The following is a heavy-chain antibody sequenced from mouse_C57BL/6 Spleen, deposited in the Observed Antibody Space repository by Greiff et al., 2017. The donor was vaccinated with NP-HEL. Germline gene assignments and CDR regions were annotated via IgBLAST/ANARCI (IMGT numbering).Heavy chain of an antibody. V-gene: IGHV5-4*03. CDR3: ARNYGSSYVGYFDY. D-gene: IGHD1-1*01. CDR1: GFTFSSYA. Sequence: EVMLVESGGGLVKPGGSLKLSCAASGFTFSSYAMSWVRQTPEKRLEWVATISDGGSYTYYPDNVKGRFTISRDNAKNNLYLQMSHLKSEDTAMYYCARNYGSSYVGYFDYWGQGTTLTVSS. J-gene: IGHJ2*01. CDR2: ISDGGSYT.